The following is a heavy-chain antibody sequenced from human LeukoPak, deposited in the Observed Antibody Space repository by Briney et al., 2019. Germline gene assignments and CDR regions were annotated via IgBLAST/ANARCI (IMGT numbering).Heavy chain of an antibody. J-gene: IGHJ5*02. Sequence: KPSETLSLTCTLSGGSISTSSYYWGWIRQPPAKGLEWIGTIHYSGRTYYNPSLKSRVTISVDTSKNQFSLKMSSVTAADTAMYYCARNSGNYLGWFDPWGQGTLVTVSS. CDR2: IHYSGRT. CDR1: GGSISTSSYY. D-gene: IGHD1-26*01. CDR3: ARNSGNYLGWFDP. V-gene: IGHV4-39*01.